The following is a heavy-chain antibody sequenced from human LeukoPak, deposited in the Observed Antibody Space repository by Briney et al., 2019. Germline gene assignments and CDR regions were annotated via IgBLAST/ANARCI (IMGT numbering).Heavy chain of an antibody. CDR3: ARAFSSSWWEYYFDY. CDR2: IYTSGST. D-gene: IGHD6-13*01. Sequence: SSETLSLTCTVSGGSISSYYWSWIRQPAGKGLEWIGRIYTSGSTNYNPSLKSRVTMSVDTSKNQFSLKLSSVTAADTAVYYCARAFSSSWWEYYFDYWGQGTLVTVSS. CDR1: GGSISSYY. V-gene: IGHV4-4*07. J-gene: IGHJ4*02.